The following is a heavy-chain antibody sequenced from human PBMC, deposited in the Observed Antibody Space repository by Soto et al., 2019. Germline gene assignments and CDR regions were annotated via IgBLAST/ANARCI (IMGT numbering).Heavy chain of an antibody. CDR2: IKQDGSEI. CDR3: AKSLSAIPGDS. CDR1: GFTFSSYW. V-gene: IGHV3-7*05. J-gene: IGHJ4*02. Sequence: EVQLVESGGGLVQSGGSLRLSCTASGFTFSSYWMSWVRQGPGKGPEWVANIKQDGSEIYYVDSVKGRFTISRDNAKSQLYLQMTSLRAEDTAVYHCAKSLSAIPGDSWGQGTLVTVSS. D-gene: IGHD2-2*01.